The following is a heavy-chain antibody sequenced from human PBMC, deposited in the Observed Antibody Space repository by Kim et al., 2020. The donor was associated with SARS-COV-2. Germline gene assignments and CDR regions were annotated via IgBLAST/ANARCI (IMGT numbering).Heavy chain of an antibody. D-gene: IGHD3-22*01. CDR2: ISGSGGST. V-gene: IGHV3-23*01. Sequence: GGSLRLSCAASGFTFSSYAMSWVRQAPGKGLEWVSAISGSGGSTYYADSVKGRFTISRDNSTNTLYLQMNSLRAEATAVYYCAKFGDYYDSSGYYYEVDYWGRGTLVTVSS. J-gene: IGHJ4*02. CDR3: AKFGDYYDSSGYYYEVDY. CDR1: GFTFSSYA.